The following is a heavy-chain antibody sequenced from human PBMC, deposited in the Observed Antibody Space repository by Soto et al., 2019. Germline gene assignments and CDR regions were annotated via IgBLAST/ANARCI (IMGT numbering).Heavy chain of an antibody. Sequence: GESLKISCKGSGYSFTSYWIGWVRQMPGKGLEWMGIIYPGDSDTRYSPSFQGQVTISADKSISTAYLQWSSLKASDTAMYYCARHEYSSGWYLGYYYYGMDVWGQGTTVTVSS. CDR3: ARHEYSSGWYLGYYYYGMDV. D-gene: IGHD6-19*01. CDR2: IYPGDSDT. J-gene: IGHJ6*02. CDR1: GYSFTSYW. V-gene: IGHV5-51*01.